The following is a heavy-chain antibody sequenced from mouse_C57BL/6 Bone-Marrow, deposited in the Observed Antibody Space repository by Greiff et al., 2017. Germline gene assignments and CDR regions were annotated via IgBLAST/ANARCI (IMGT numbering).Heavy chain of an antibody. Sequence: QVQLQQSGPELVKPGASVKISCKASGYTFTDYYINWVKQRPGQGLEWIGWIFPGSGSTYYNEKFKGKATLTVDKSSSTAYMLLSSLTSEDSAVYFCAREVGWLRRRDFDYWGQGTTLTVSS. CDR3: AREVGWLRRRDFDY. V-gene: IGHV1-75*01. CDR1: GYTFTDYY. D-gene: IGHD2-2*01. CDR2: IFPGSGST. J-gene: IGHJ2*01.